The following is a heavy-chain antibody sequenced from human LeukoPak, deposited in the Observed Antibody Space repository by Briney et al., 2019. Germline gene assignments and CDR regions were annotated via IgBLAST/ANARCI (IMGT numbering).Heavy chain of an antibody. D-gene: IGHD2-2*01. Sequence: GGSLRLSCAASGFTFSSYSMSWARQAPGKGLEWVSSISSSSSYIYYADSVKGRFTISRDNAKNSLYLQMNSLRAEDTAVYYCARIGYQLLDYWGQGTLVTVSS. V-gene: IGHV3-21*01. CDR3: ARIGYQLLDY. J-gene: IGHJ4*02. CDR2: ISSSSSYI. CDR1: GFTFSSYS.